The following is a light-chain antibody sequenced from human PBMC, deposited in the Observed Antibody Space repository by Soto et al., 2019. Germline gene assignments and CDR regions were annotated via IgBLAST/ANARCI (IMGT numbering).Light chain of an antibody. Sequence: QSVLTQPPSVSGAPGQRVTISCTGSTSNIGAGYGVHWYQHLPGTAPKLLMYGNSIRPSGVPDRFSGSKSGTSASLALTGLQADDEADYYCLSYDSSLTYVVFGGGTKLTVL. V-gene: IGLV1-40*01. J-gene: IGLJ2*01. CDR2: GNS. CDR3: LSYDSSLTYVV. CDR1: TSNIGAGYG.